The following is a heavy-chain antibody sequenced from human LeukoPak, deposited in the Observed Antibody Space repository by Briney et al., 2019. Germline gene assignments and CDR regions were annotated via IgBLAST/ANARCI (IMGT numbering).Heavy chain of an antibody. CDR1: GGSFSGYY. J-gene: IGHJ3*02. V-gene: IGHV4-34*01. Sequence: SETLSLTCAVYGGSFSGYYWSWIRQPPGKGLEWIGEINHSGSTNYNPSLKSRVTMSVDTSKNQFSLKLSSVTAADTAVYYCARGHIAVAGTVSAFDIWGQGTMVTVSS. CDR2: INHSGST. CDR3: ARGHIAVAGTVSAFDI. D-gene: IGHD6-19*01.